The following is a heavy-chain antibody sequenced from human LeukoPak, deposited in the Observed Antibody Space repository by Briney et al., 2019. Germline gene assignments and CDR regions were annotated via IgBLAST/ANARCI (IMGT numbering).Heavy chain of an antibody. CDR2: INTNTGNP. CDR3: ARDYPYSSSWYASFYYYMDV. CDR1: GYTFTSYA. D-gene: IGHD6-13*01. Sequence: VSVKVSCKASGYTFTSYAMNWVRQAPGQGLEWMGWINTNTGNPTYAQGFTGRFVFSLDTSVSTAYLQISSLKAEDTAVYYCARDYPYSSSWYASFYYYMDVWGKGTTVTVSS. J-gene: IGHJ6*03. V-gene: IGHV7-4-1*02.